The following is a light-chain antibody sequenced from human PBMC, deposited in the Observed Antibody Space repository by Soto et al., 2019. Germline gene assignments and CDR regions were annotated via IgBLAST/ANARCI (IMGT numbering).Light chain of an antibody. CDR3: QKCDYLPI. V-gene: IGKV1-33*01. CDR2: DPS. Sequence: DIQMTQSPSSLSASVGDRVTITCQASHDITSYLNWYQHKPGKAPKPLIYDPSILEAGVPSSFSGSGSGTDFTLTISSLQPEDVATYYCQKCDYLPIFGPGTTVDFK. CDR1: HDITSY. J-gene: IGKJ3*01.